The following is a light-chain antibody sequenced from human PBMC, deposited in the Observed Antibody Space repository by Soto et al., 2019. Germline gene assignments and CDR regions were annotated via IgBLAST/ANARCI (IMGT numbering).Light chain of an antibody. CDR1: QSISSR. Sequence: DIQMTQSPSTLSASVGDRVTIACRASQSISSRLAWYQLKPGKVPRLLISDASTLERGVPTTFSGSGSGTEFTLTISTLQPDDFATYYCQQYTDYSRTFGQGTKVDNK. CDR3: QQYTDYSRT. V-gene: IGKV1-5*01. J-gene: IGKJ1*01. CDR2: DAS.